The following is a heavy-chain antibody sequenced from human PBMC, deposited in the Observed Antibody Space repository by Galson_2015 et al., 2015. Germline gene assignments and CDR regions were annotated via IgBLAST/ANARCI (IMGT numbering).Heavy chain of an antibody. Sequence: SLRLSCAASGFTFSSYGMHWVRQAPGKGLEWVAVIWYDGSNKYYADSVKGRFTISRDNSKNTLYLQMSSLRAEDTAVYYCARERRAGEFLYSGLDVWVQRTSVTVAS. D-gene: IGHD3-16*01. J-gene: IGHJ6*02. CDR1: GFTFSSYG. V-gene: IGHV3-33*01. CDR2: IWYDGSNK. CDR3: ARERRAGEFLYSGLDV.